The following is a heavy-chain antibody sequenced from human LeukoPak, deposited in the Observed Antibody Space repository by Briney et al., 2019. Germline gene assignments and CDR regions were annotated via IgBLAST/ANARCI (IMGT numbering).Heavy chain of an antibody. V-gene: IGHV4-59*01. CDR1: GGSISSYY. CDR3: ARHSFTTYCSSTSCYTGGPPRDAFDI. Sequence: SETLSLTCTVSGGSISSYYWSWIRQPPGKGLEWIGYIYYSGSTNYNPSLKSRVTISVDTSKNQFSLKLSSVTAADTAVYYCARHSFTTYCSSTSCYTGGPPRDAFDIWGQGTMVTASS. J-gene: IGHJ3*02. CDR2: IYYSGST. D-gene: IGHD2-2*02.